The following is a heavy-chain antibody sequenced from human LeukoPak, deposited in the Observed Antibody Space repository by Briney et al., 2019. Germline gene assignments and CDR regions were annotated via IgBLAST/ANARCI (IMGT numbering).Heavy chain of an antibody. Sequence: ASETLSLTCTVSGGSISSYYWSWIRQPPGKGLEWIGYIYYSGSTNYNPSLKSRVTISVDTSKNQFSLKLSSVTAADTAVYYCARDYMQGAMDVWGKGTTVTVSS. D-gene: IGHD2-2*01. V-gene: IGHV4-59*01. J-gene: IGHJ6*03. CDR2: IYYSGST. CDR1: GGSISSYY. CDR3: ARDYMQGAMDV.